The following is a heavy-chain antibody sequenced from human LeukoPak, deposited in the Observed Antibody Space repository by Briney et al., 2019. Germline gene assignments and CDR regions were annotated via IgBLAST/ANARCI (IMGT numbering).Heavy chain of an antibody. CDR1: GFSVSNMY. CDR3: ARAPSSNRIAARGY. J-gene: IGHJ4*02. CDR2: IYTGGNT. Sequence: PGGSLRLSCAASGFSVSNMYMIWVRQAPGKGLERVSAIYTGGNTNYADSVKGRFTISRDNSKNTLYLQMNSLRAEDTAVYYCARAPSSNRIAARGYWGQGTLVTVSS. V-gene: IGHV3-53*01. D-gene: IGHD6-6*01.